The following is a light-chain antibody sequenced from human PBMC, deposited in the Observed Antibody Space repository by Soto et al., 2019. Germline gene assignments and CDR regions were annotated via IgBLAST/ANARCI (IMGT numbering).Light chain of an antibody. V-gene: IGKV3-15*01. CDR2: GAS. Sequence: EIVMTESAATLSVSPGEIATLSCRASQSVSSDLAWYHQKPGQAPRLLIYGASTRATGIPDRFSGSGSGTEFNLTINRLQSEDFAVYYCQKYNNWPRTFGQGTKVDIK. CDR1: QSVSSD. J-gene: IGKJ1*01. CDR3: QKYNNWPRT.